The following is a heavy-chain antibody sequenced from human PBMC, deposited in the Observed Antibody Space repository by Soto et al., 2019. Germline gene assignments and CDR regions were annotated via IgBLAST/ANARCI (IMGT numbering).Heavy chain of an antibody. D-gene: IGHD6-6*01. V-gene: IGHV1-46*01. J-gene: IGHJ6*04. CDR1: GYTFTSYY. CDR2: INPSGGST. CDR3: GREVAARPLGIPGDYTYYGMAV. Sequence: ASVKVSCKASGYTFTSYYMHWVRQAPGQGLEWMGIINPSGGSTSYAQKFQGRVTMTRDPPRSTVYMERSSLRSEDTAVYYWGREVAARPLGIPGDYTYYGMAVGGKGPPAPVSS.